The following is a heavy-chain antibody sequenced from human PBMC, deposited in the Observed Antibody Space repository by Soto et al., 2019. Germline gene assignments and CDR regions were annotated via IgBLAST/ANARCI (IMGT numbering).Heavy chain of an antibody. CDR2: IYPGDSDT. V-gene: IGHV5-51*01. CDR1: GYSFTSYL. CDR3: AGAVGSTSSWSSYYFDY. J-gene: IGHJ4*02. Sequence: PGESLKISFKGSGYSFTSYLICWVRQMPVKGLEWMGIIYPGDSDTRYSPSFQGQVTISADKSISTAYLQWSSLKASDTAMYYCAGAVGSTSSWSSYYFDYWGQGTLVTVSS. D-gene: IGHD6-6*01.